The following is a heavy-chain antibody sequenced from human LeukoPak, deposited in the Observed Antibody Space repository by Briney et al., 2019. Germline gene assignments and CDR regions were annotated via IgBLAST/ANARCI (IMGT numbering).Heavy chain of an antibody. CDR2: IYHSGNI. D-gene: IGHD2-15*01. V-gene: IGHV4-30-2*01. Sequence: SETLSLTCTVSGASVSSGGYYWSWIRQPPGKGLEWIGYIYHSGNIYYSPSLKSRLTISVDRSKNQFSLKLSSVTAADTAVYYCARGLVVAATEDGMDVWGQGTTVTVSS. J-gene: IGHJ6*02. CDR1: GASVSSGGYY. CDR3: ARGLVVAATEDGMDV.